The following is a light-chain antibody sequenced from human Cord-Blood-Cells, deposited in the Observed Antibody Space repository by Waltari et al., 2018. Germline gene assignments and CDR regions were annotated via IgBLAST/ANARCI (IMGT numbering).Light chain of an antibody. CDR2: EAS. J-gene: IGKJ2*03. CDR3: QQRSNWPPS. CDR1: QSVSSY. Sequence: EIVLTQSPATLSLSPGERANLSCRASQSVSSYLAWYQQKPGQAPRLLIYEASNRATGIPARFSGSGSGTDFTLTISSLEPEDFAVYYCQQRSNWPPSFGQGTKLEIK. V-gene: IGKV3-11*01.